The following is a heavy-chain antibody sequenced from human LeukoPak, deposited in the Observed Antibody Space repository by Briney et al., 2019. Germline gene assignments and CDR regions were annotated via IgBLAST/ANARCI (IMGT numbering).Heavy chain of an antibody. CDR1: GYTFTIYA. CDR2: IYAGKGNT. CDR3: ARDSCSGGGCHYWYFDL. Sequence: VASVNVSCKASGYTFTIYAMHGVRQAPGQRREWMGWIYAGKGNTKYSQELRGRVTINRDTSASTAYMEPRSLKPDDTAVYYCARDSCSGGGCHYWYFDLWGRGTLVTVSS. D-gene: IGHD2-15*01. J-gene: IGHJ2*01. V-gene: IGHV1-3*01.